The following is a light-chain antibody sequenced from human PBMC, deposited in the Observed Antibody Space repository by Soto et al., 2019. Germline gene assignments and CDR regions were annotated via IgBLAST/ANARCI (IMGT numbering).Light chain of an antibody. V-gene: IGLV3-21*02. CDR2: DDS. J-gene: IGLJ2*01. CDR3: QVWDGSSEHVV. CDR1: NIGSKS. Sequence: SYELTQTPSVSVAPGQTAMITCAGNNIGSKSVHWYQQKPGQAPVLVVHDDSDRPSGIHERFSGSKSGDMATLTISRVEAGDEADYYCQVWDGSSEHVVFGGGTKLTVL.